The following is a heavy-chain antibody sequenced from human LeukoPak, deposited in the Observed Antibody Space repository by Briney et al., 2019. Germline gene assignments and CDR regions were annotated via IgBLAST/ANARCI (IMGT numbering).Heavy chain of an antibody. Sequence: GGSLRLSCAASGFPLSSYSINWVRQAPGKGLEWVSAITGSGDNTYYADSVKGRFSISRDNSKNTLYLQMNSLRAEDTAVYYCAKRGTRSSGSCIDYWGQGTLVTVSS. CDR1: GFPLSSYS. CDR3: AKRGTRSSGSCIDY. CDR2: ITGSGDNT. D-gene: IGHD2-15*01. J-gene: IGHJ4*02. V-gene: IGHV3-23*01.